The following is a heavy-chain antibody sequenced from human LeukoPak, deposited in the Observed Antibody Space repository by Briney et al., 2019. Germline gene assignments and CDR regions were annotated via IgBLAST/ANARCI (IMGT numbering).Heavy chain of an antibody. CDR3: ARGQWELLSDY. D-gene: IGHD1-26*01. CDR1: GGAISSGGQF. Sequence: SETLSLTCTVPGGAISSGGQFWGWVRQSPGKGLEWIGSLYYGLHTYYNPSLQSRVTMSVAPSKTQFSLKLSSVTAADTAVYYCARGQWELLSDYWGQGTLVTVSS. J-gene: IGHJ4*02. V-gene: IGHV4-39*07. CDR2: LYYGLHT.